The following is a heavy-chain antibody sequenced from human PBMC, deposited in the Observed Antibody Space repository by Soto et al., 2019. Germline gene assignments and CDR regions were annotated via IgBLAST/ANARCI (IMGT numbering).Heavy chain of an antibody. D-gene: IGHD3-22*01. CDR3: ADYYATYYDISGPRIWYSGLDV. Sequence: ASVKVSCRSSVYLFTRFGSNWVRQAPGQGLEWVGWISANTGNTVYGQSVQDRVTFTPETSTRKAYMELRSLTSDDTAVYYCADYYATYYDISGPRIWYSGLDVWGQRTTVPVCS. CDR2: ISANTGNT. CDR1: VYLFTRFG. V-gene: IGHV1-18*04. J-gene: IGHJ6*02.